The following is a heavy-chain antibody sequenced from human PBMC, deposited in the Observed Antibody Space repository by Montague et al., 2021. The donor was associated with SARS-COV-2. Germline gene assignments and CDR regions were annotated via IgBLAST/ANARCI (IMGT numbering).Heavy chain of an antibody. CDR2: INHGGST. D-gene: IGHD3-10*01. CDR1: GTSFSGYY. Sequence: SETLSLTCAVHGTSFSGYYWNWIRQPPGKGLAWIGEINHGGSTKYSPSLKSRLTISADTSKNQFSLKLTSVAAADTAVYYCARLRDGVIPSPILGVGPYYSYDYMDVWGRGTTVTGSS. J-gene: IGHJ6*03. V-gene: IGHV4-34*01. CDR3: ARLRDGVIPSPILGVGPYYSYDYMDV.